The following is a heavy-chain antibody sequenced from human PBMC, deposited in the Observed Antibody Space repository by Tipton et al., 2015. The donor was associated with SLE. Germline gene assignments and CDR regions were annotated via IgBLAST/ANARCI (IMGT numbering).Heavy chain of an antibody. CDR3: ARRAVAGYFDS. Sequence: QLVQSGGEVKKPGASVKVSCKSSGYSFSDYAVTWVRQAPGQGLEWMGWINTKNGNTAYAQKFQGRVTMTRDTSISTAYMELSSLTSEDTAVYYCARRAVAGYFDSWGQGTLVTVSS. CDR2: INTKNGNT. CDR1: GYSFSDYA. V-gene: IGHV1-8*02. D-gene: IGHD6-19*01. J-gene: IGHJ4*02.